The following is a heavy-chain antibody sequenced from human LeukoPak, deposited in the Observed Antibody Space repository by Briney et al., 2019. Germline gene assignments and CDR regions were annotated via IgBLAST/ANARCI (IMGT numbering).Heavy chain of an antibody. CDR1: GFTFSNFW. CDR2: IKQDGSEK. V-gene: IGHV3-7*01. J-gene: IGHJ4*02. Sequence: GGSLRLSCAASGFTFSNFWMNWVRQAPGKGLEWVANIKQDGSEKYYVDSVKGRFTISRDNAKSSLYLQMNSLRVEDTAVYYCARSILTPPGYWGPGTLVTVSS. D-gene: IGHD1-14*01. CDR3: ARSILTPPGY.